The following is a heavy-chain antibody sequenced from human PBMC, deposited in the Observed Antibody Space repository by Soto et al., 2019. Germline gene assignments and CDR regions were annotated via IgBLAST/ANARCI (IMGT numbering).Heavy chain of an antibody. CDR2: TRNKPNSYTT. D-gene: IGHD3-10*01. Sequence: EVQLVESGGGLVQPGGSLRLSCAASGFTFSDHYMDWVRQAPGKGLEWVGRTRNKPNSYTTEYAASVRGRFTISSDDSKNSLYLQMNSLKTEDTDVYYCAMEGSVPGWTWGQGTLVTVS. J-gene: IGHJ5*02. CDR1: GFTFSDHY. V-gene: IGHV3-72*01. CDR3: AMEGSVPGWT.